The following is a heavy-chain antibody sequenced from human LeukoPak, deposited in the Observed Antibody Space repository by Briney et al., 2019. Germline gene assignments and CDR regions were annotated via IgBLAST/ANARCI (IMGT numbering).Heavy chain of an antibody. CDR1: GYTLTELS. CDR3: ARDYSHSSGWYLRAFDI. J-gene: IGHJ3*02. CDR2: FDPEDGET. D-gene: IGHD6-19*01. Sequence: ASVKVSCKVSGYTLTELSMHWVRQAPGKGLEWMGGFDPEDGETIYAQKFQGRVTMTEDTSTDTAYMELSSLRSEDTAVYYCARDYSHSSGWYLRAFDIWGQGTMVTVSS. V-gene: IGHV1-24*01.